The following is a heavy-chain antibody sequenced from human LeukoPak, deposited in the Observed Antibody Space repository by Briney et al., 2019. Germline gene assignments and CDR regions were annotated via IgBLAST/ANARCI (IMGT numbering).Heavy chain of an antibody. D-gene: IGHD4/OR15-4a*01. Sequence: GGSLRVSCAASGFIFNDSWMSWVRQAPGKGLEWVANIRHDGSEKYYLDSVRGRFTIPRDNAKNAVYLQMNNLRGEDTAVYYCATGANLFQYWGQGTLVTVSS. CDR2: IRHDGSEK. CDR1: GFIFNDSW. J-gene: IGHJ4*02. CDR3: ATGANLFQY. V-gene: IGHV3-7*01.